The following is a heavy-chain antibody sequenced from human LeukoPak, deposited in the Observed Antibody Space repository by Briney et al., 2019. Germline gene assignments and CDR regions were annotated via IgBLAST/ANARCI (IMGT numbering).Heavy chain of an antibody. J-gene: IGHJ4*02. CDR3: TTATSYCSGGSCYSRGPLDY. D-gene: IGHD2-15*01. Sequence: PGGSLRLSCAASGFTFSNAWMSWVRQAPGEGLEWVGRIKSKTDGGTTDYAAPVKGRFTISRDDSKNTLYLQMNSLKTEDTAVYYCTTATSYCSGGSCYSRGPLDYWGQGTLVTVSS. V-gene: IGHV3-15*01. CDR2: IKSKTDGGTT. CDR1: GFTFSNAW.